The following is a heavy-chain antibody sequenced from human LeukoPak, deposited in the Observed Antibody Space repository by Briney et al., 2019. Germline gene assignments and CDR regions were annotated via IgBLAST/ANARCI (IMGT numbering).Heavy chain of an antibody. CDR3: ARKSIWDRDYYYGMDV. J-gene: IGHJ6*02. CDR2: ISGSGGST. Sequence: GGSLRLSCAASGFTFSSYAMSWVRQAPGKGLEWVSAISGSGGSTYYADSVKGRFTISRDNSKNTLYLQMNSLRAEDTAVYYCARKSIWDRDYYYGMDVWGQGTTVTVSS. V-gene: IGHV3-23*01. D-gene: IGHD1-26*01. CDR1: GFTFSSYA.